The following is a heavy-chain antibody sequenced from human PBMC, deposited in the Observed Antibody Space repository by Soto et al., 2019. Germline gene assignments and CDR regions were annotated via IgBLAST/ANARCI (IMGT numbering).Heavy chain of an antibody. CDR1: GGSISNSNW. Sequence: QVQLQESGPGLVKPSGTLSLTCGVFGGSISNSNWWTWVRQPPGKGLEWIEEIYHSGSTNYNSSLMSRVTISLDKVNNQFSLKLTSVTAADTAVYYCAHRPIVGAAIWGQGTLVTVSS. V-gene: IGHV4-4*02. D-gene: IGHD1-26*01. CDR3: AHRPIVGAAI. CDR2: IYHSGST. J-gene: IGHJ4*02.